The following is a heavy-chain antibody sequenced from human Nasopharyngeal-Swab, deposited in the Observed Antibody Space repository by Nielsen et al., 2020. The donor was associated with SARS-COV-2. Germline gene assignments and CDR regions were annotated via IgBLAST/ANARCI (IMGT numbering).Heavy chain of an antibody. Sequence: ASVKVSCKASGYTFTGYYMHWVRQAPGQGLEWMGQINPNSGGTNYAQKFQGRVTMTRDTSISTAYMELSRLRSDDTAVYYCARERIAAAGTGFDYWGQGTLVTVSS. J-gene: IGHJ4*02. V-gene: IGHV1-2*06. CDR3: ARERIAAAGTGFDY. CDR2: INPNSGGT. D-gene: IGHD6-13*01. CDR1: GYTFTGYY.